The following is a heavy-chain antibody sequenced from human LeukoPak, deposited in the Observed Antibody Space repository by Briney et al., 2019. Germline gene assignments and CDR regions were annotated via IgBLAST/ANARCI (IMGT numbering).Heavy chain of an antibody. CDR3: ARDVVGSLDY. Sequence: GGSLRLSCAASGFTFNSYSMNWVRQAPGKGLEWVANIKGDESARHQADSVKGRFTISRDNTRNSLYLQMTNLRGDDTAVYYCARDVVGSLDYWGQGTLVTVSS. J-gene: IGHJ4*02. D-gene: IGHD1-26*01. CDR2: IKGDESAR. CDR1: GFTFNSYS. V-gene: IGHV3-7*01.